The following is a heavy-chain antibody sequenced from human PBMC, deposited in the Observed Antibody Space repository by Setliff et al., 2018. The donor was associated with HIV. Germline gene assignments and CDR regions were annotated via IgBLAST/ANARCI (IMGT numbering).Heavy chain of an antibody. J-gene: IGHJ3*02. CDR2: MNPDSGNT. V-gene: IGHV1-8*02. CDR1: GYTFTSYG. D-gene: IGHD2-15*01. Sequence: ASVKVSCKAFGYTFTSYGISWVRQASGQGPEWMGWMNPDSGNTGYAQKFQGRVTMTRITSISTAYMELSSLRSEDTAVYYCVVPAAVGAPDAFDIWGQGTKVTVSS. CDR3: VVPAAVGAPDAFDI.